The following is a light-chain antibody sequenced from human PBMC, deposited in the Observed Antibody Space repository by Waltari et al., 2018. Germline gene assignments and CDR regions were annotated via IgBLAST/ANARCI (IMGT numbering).Light chain of an antibody. CDR3: SSYTSSSTWV. CDR2: DVS. J-gene: IGLJ3*02. CDR1: SSDVGGYNY. V-gene: IGLV2-14*01. Sequence: SAPTQPPSVPASPAQSITSSCTGPSSDVGGYNYVPWYQQHPGKVPKLMIYDVSKRPSGVSDRFSGSKSGNTASLTISGLQAEDDADYYCSSYTSSSTWVFGGGTKLTVL.